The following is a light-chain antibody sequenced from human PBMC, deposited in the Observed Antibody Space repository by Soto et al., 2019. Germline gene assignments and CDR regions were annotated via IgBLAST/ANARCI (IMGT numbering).Light chain of an antibody. Sequence: EIVLTQSPGTLSLSPGERATLSCRASQSVSSSYLAWYQQKPGQAPRPLIYGASSRATGIPDRFSGSGSGTDFTLTISRLEPEDFEVDYCQHYVSSSWKFGQGTKVEIK. V-gene: IGKV3-20*01. CDR2: GAS. CDR3: QHYVSSSWK. J-gene: IGKJ1*01. CDR1: QSVSSSY.